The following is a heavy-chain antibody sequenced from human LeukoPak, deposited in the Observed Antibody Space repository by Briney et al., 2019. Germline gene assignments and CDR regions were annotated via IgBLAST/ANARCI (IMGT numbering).Heavy chain of an antibody. Sequence: SETLSLTCTASGGSISTSSYYWAWIRQSPGKGLEWIVSIYYSGTTYYNPSLKSRVTTAIDTSKNQFSLNLGAVTDADTAVYYCARAHYDSSGYYFDYWGQGTLVTVSS. CDR1: GGSISTSSYY. V-gene: IGHV4-39*01. D-gene: IGHD3-22*01. J-gene: IGHJ4*02. CDR3: ARAHYDSSGYYFDY. CDR2: IYYSGTT.